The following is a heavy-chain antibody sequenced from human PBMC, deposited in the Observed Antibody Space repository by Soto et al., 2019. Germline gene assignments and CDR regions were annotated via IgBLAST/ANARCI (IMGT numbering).Heavy chain of an antibody. V-gene: IGHV3-23*01. CDR1: GFSFGTYA. J-gene: IGHJ4*02. Sequence: EVQLLESGGGLVQPGGSLRLSCVASGFSFGTYAMTWVRQVPGKGLEWVSTISGGIGSTFYADSVKGRFTISRDISKKMLFLHMNGLRGEDTGTYYCAKGAARDFDYWGRGTLVTVSS. D-gene: IGHD1-26*01. CDR2: ISGGIGST. CDR3: AKGAARDFDY.